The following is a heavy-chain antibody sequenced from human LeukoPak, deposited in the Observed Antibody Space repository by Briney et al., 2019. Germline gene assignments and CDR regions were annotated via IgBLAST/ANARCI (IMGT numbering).Heavy chain of an antibody. D-gene: IGHD3-10*01. CDR1: GFIFSNYA. J-gene: IGHJ4*02. CDR2: ISDSGGGT. Sequence: PGGSLRLSWAASGFIFSNYAMTWVRQAPEKGLKWVSSISDSGGGTHYEDSVKGRFTISRDNSKNTLYLQMNSLRAEDTAIYYCAKDSGPGSYYPTGDEYWGQGILVTVSS. V-gene: IGHV3-23*01. CDR3: AKDSGPGSYYPTGDEY.